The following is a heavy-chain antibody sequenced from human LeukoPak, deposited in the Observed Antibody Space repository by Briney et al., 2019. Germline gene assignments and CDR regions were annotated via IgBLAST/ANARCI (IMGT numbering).Heavy chain of an antibody. Sequence: GGSLRLSCAASGFTFSSYAMSWVRQAPGKGLEWVSAISGSGGSTYYADSVKGRFTISRDNSKNTLYLQMNSLRAEDTAVYYCAKSSDYDILTGYYPGYYGMDVWGQGTTVTVSS. D-gene: IGHD3-9*01. J-gene: IGHJ6*02. V-gene: IGHV3-23*01. CDR3: AKSSDYDILTGYYPGYYGMDV. CDR2: ISGSGGST. CDR1: GFTFSSYA.